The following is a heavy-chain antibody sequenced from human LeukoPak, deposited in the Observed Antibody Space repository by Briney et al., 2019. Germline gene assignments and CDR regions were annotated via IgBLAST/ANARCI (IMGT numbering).Heavy chain of an antibody. CDR1: GGSISSGGYY. CDR2: IYYSGST. D-gene: IGHD3-22*01. V-gene: IGHV4-31*03. CDR3: ASNDSSGYPRVFQH. J-gene: IGHJ1*01. Sequence: SETLSLTCIVSGGSISSGGYYWSWIRQHPGKGLEWIGYIYYSGSTYYNPSLKSRVTISVDTSKNQFSLKLSSVTAADTAVYYCASNDSSGYPRVFQHWGQGTLVTVSS.